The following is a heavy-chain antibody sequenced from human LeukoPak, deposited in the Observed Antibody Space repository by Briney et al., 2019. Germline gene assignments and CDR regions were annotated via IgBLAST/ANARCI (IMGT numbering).Heavy chain of an antibody. J-gene: IGHJ3*02. CDR2: IYHSGST. CDR1: GGSISSSSYY. V-gene: IGHV4-39*07. CDR3: ARGSPTYYDFWSGYSGGDAFDI. Sequence: PSETLSLTCTVSGGSISSSSYYWGWIRQPPGKGLEWIGEIYHSGSTNYNPSLKSRVTISVDKSKNQFSLKLSSVTAADTAVYYCARGSPTYYDFWSGYSGGDAFDIWGQGTMVTVSS. D-gene: IGHD3-3*01.